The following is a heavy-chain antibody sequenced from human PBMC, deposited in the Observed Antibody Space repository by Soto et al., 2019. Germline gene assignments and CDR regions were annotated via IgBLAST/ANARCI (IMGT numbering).Heavy chain of an antibody. CDR1: GFTFSSYD. CDR2: IGTAGDT. D-gene: IGHD3-9*01. J-gene: IGHJ3*02. Sequence: GGSLRLSCAASGFTFSSYDMHWVRQATGKGLEWVSAIGTAGDTYYPGSVKGRFTISRENAKNSLYLQMNSLRAEDTAVYYCAILTGYETSDAFDIWGQGTMVTVSS. V-gene: IGHV3-13*01. CDR3: AILTGYETSDAFDI.